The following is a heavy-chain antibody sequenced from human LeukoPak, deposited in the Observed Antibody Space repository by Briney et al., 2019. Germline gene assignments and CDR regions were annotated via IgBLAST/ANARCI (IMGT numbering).Heavy chain of an antibody. CDR1: GYIFTNYY. J-gene: IGHJ4*02. CDR3: ARDQLGDYLSYFDY. CDR2: INPSDGSR. D-gene: IGHD4-17*01. V-gene: IGHV1-46*01. Sequence: ASVKVSCKASGYIFTNYYTQWVRQAPGQGLEWMGIINPSDGSRSYAQKFQGRLTMTRDTSTSTVYMELSSLRSEDTAIYYCARDQLGDYLSYFDYWGQGTLVTVSS.